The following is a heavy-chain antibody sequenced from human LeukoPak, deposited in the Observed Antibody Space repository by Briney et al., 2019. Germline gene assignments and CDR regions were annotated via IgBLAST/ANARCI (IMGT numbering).Heavy chain of an antibody. CDR1: GFTFSISW. J-gene: IGHJ4*02. D-gene: IGHD6-13*01. V-gene: IGHV3-74*01. CDR2: ISGEGTTT. Sequence: GGSLRLSCATSGFTFSISWMHWVRQAPGKGLVWVSRISGEGTTTTYADSVKGRFTISRDNAKNTLFLQMNSLRVDDTAVYYCTRVRSSSWYDYWGQGALVTVSS. CDR3: TRVRSSSWYDY.